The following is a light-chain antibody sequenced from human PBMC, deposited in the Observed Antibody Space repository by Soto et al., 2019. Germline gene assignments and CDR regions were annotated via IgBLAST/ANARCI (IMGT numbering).Light chain of an antibody. CDR1: QSVSSSY. Sequence: ESVLTQSPGTLSLSPGERATLSCRAIQSVSSSYLAWYQQKPGQAPRLLIYGAASRATGIPDRFSGSGSGTDFTLTISRLEPEDFAVYYCHLYGSSPPWTFGQGTKVDIK. J-gene: IGKJ1*01. CDR3: HLYGSSPPWT. V-gene: IGKV3-20*01. CDR2: GAA.